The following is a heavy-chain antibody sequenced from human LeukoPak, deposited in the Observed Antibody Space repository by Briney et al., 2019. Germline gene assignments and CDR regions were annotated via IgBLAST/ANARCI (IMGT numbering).Heavy chain of an antibody. V-gene: IGHV6-1*01. Sequence: SQTLSLTCAISGDSVSSNSAAWNWIRQSPSRGLEWLGRTYYRTKWYDDYAVSVKSRMTINADTSENQFSLRLNSVTPEDTAVYYCARGGSGTTVSLFAYWGQGTLVTVSS. J-gene: IGHJ4*02. CDR2: TYYRTKWYD. CDR1: GDSVSSNSAA. CDR3: ARGGSGTTVSLFAY. D-gene: IGHD1-1*01.